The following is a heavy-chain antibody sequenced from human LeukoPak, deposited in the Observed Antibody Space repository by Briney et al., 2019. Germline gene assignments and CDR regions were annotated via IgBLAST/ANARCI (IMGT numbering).Heavy chain of an antibody. CDR2: VHLSGRT. Sequence: PSGTLSLTCGVSGGSISSTNWWTWVRQPPGEGLEWIGEVHLSGRTNYNPSLESRVTMSVDMSENHISLKLTSVTAADTAVYYCAREGGPYRPLDYSGQGTLVTVSS. CDR1: GGSISSTNW. CDR3: AREGGPYRPLDY. V-gene: IGHV4-4*02. J-gene: IGHJ4*02.